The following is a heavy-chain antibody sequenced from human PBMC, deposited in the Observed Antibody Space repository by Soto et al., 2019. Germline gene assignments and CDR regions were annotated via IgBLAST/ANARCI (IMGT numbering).Heavy chain of an antibody. Sequence: GWSLRLSCTASGLAFSNYAMSWVRQAPGKGLEFVSFISGGGGSSYSADSVKGRFTASRDNLKNTLSLQMNSLRVEDTAVYYCVKLLRSWYGPNALDVWGQGTMVTVSS. CDR3: VKLLRSWYGPNALDV. J-gene: IGHJ6*02. CDR1: GLAFSNYA. D-gene: IGHD3-9*01. V-gene: IGHV3-23*01. CDR2: ISGGGGSS.